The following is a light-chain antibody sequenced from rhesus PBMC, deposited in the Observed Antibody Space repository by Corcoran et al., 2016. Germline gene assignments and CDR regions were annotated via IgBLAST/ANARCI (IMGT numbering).Light chain of an antibody. CDR3: LQYSSNPLT. Sequence: DIQMTQSPSSLSAFVGDRVTIICSASQGISTYLNWYQQKPGKAPQRLIYVASSWESGVPSRFSGSGPGTEFTLTISRLQPEEFATYCCLQYSSNPLTFGGGTKVEIK. CDR2: VAS. J-gene: IGKJ4*01. CDR1: QGISTY. V-gene: IGKV1-43*01.